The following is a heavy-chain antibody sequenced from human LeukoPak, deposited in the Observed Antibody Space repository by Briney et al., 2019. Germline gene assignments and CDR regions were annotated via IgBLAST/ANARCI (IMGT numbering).Heavy chain of an antibody. CDR2: ISAYNGNT. D-gene: IGHD3-10*01. Sequence: GASVKVSCKASGYTFTNYGISWVRQAPGQGLEWMGWISAYNGNTHYAQNLQGRVTMTTDTSTSTAYMELKSLRSDDTAAYYCARGGHRRYYYTSGGAFDPWGQGTLVTVSS. V-gene: IGHV1-18*01. J-gene: IGHJ5*02. CDR1: GYTFTNYG. CDR3: ARGGHRRYYYTSGGAFDP.